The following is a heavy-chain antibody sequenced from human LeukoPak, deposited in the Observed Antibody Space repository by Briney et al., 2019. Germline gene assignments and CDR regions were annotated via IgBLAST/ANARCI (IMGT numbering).Heavy chain of an antibody. D-gene: IGHD6-6*01. CDR2: INSDGRST. Sequence: GGSLRLSCAASGFTFSSYWMHWVRQAPGKGLVWVSRINSDGRSTGYADSVKGRFTISRDNAKNTLYLQMNSLRVEDTAVYYCAREEYSTSFGYWGQGTLVTVSP. CDR3: AREEYSTSFGY. J-gene: IGHJ4*02. V-gene: IGHV3-74*01. CDR1: GFTFSSYW.